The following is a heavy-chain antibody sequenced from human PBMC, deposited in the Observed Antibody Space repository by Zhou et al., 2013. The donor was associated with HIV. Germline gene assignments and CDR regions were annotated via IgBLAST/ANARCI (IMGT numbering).Heavy chain of an antibody. CDR2: IIPIFGTA. V-gene: IGHV1-69*05. D-gene: IGHD2-2*01. J-gene: IGHJ3*02. CDR3: ARHSLGDIVVVPAGISGDAFDI. CDR1: GGTFSSYA. Sequence: QVQLVQSGAEVKKPGSSVKVSCKASGGTFSSYAISWVRQAPGQGLEWMGGIIPIFGTANYAQKFQGRVTITTDESTSTAYMELSSLRSEDTAVYYCARHSLGDIVVVPAGISGDAFDIWGQGTMVTVSS.